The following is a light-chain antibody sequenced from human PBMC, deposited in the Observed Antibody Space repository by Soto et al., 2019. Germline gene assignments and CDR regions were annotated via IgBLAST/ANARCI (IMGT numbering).Light chain of an antibody. CDR1: QSVSSS. CDR3: QQRSNWPPIT. Sequence: IVLTQSPANLTLSPGERATLSCGASQSVSSSLGWYQQKPGQAPSLLIYDATNRATGIPARFIGSGSGTDFTLTISSLEPEDFAVYYCQQRSNWPPITFGQGTRLEIK. CDR2: DAT. V-gene: IGKV3-11*01. J-gene: IGKJ5*01.